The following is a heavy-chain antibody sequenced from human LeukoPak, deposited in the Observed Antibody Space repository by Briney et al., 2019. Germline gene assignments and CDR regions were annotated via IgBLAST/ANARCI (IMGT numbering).Heavy chain of an antibody. Sequence: GGSLRLSCAASGFTFSSYEMNWVRQAPGKGLEWVSYISSSGSTIYYADSVKGRFTISRDNAKNSLYLQMNSLRAEDTAVYYCARLIVVRGVLSGYYHYYMDVWGKGTTVTISS. V-gene: IGHV3-48*03. D-gene: IGHD3-10*01. CDR1: GFTFSSYE. J-gene: IGHJ6*03. CDR2: ISSSGSTI. CDR3: ARLIVVRGVLSGYYHYYMDV.